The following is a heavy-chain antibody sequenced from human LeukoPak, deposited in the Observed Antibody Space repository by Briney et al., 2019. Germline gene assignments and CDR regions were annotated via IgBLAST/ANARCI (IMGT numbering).Heavy chain of an antibody. CDR1: GFTFSSYA. J-gene: IGHJ4*02. Sequence: GGSLRLSCAASGFTFSSYAMSWVRQAPGKGLEWASAISGSGGSTYYADSVKGRFTISRDNSKNTLYLQMNSLRAEDTAVYYCAKAPTYDFWSGYPYYFDYWGQGTLVTVSS. CDR3: AKAPTYDFWSGYPYYFDY. D-gene: IGHD3-3*01. V-gene: IGHV3-23*01. CDR2: ISGSGGST.